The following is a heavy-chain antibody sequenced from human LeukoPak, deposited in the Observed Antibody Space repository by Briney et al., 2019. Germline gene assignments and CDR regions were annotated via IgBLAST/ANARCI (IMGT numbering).Heavy chain of an antibody. CDR2: INSDGSST. CDR3: ARAPTAYYFDY. CDR1: GFTFSSYW. Sequence: GGSLRLSCAASGFTFSSYWMHWVRQAPGKGLVWVSRINSDGSSTSYADSVKGRFTISRDNAKNTLYLQMNSLRAEDTAAYYCARAPTAYYFDYWGQGTLVTVSS. V-gene: IGHV3-74*01. J-gene: IGHJ4*02. D-gene: IGHD4-17*01.